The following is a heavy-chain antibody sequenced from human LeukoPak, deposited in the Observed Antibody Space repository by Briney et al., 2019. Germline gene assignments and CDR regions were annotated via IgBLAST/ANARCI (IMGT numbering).Heavy chain of an antibody. D-gene: IGHD5-18*01. CDR1: GYTFTGYY. V-gene: IGHV1-2*02. J-gene: IGHJ6*02. CDR2: INPNSGGT. CDR3: ARDRIQLWSLGDYYYGMDV. Sequence: ASVKVSCKASGYTFTGYYMHWVRQAPGQGLEWMGWINPNSGGTNYAQKFQGRVTMTRDTSISTAYMELSRLRSDDTAVHYCARDRIQLWSLGDYYYGMDVWGQGTTVTVSS.